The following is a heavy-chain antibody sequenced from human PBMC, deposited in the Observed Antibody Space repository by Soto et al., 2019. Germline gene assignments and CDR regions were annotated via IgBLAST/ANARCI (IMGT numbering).Heavy chain of an antibody. D-gene: IGHD3-22*01. V-gene: IGHV1-69*01. J-gene: IGHJ4*01. Sequence: QVQLVQSGAEVKKPGSSVKVSCKTSGGTFSNYAISWVRQAPGQGLEWMGVIIPIFGTTNYAQKFQGRVTITADESTSTGSRELSSVSSEDTAVYYCARVPLDSSGYPMYYFDYGGHGTLVTVS. CDR1: GGTFSNYA. CDR3: ARVPLDSSGYPMYYFDY. CDR2: IIPIFGTT.